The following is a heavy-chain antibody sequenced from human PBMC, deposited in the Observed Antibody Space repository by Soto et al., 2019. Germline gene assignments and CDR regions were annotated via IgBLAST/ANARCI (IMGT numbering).Heavy chain of an antibody. J-gene: IGHJ4*02. CDR1: GLTLSRNG. CDR2: LSGDSNII. D-gene: IGHD1-1*01. V-gene: IGHV3-23*01. Sequence: GGSLRLSCAASGLTLSRNGMSWVRQAPGKGLEWVSGLSGDSNIINYADSVKGRFTISRDISKNTLYLQMNSLTAEDTAVYYCVRGYWNYFDYWGQGTLVTVSS. CDR3: VRGYWNYFDY.